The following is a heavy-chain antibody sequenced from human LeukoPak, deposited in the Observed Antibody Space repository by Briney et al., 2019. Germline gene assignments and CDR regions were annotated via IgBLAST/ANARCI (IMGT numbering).Heavy chain of an antibody. CDR1: GFTFSSYG. J-gene: IGHJ4*02. CDR2: IWSDGTNK. Sequence: AGGSLRLSCAASGFTFSSYGMHWVRQAPGKGLEWVAVIWSDGTNKFYADSVKGRFTISRDNSKNTMYMQMNSLRADDTAVYYCARAPSGYVYFDYWGQGILVTVSS. V-gene: IGHV3-33*01. CDR3: ARAPSGYVYFDY. D-gene: IGHD5-12*01.